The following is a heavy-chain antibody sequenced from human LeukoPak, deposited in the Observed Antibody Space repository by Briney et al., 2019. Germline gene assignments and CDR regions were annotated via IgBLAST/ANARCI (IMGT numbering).Heavy chain of an antibody. D-gene: IGHD3-16*01. CDR2: MNPNSGNT. J-gene: IGHJ6*03. V-gene: IGHV1-8*01. Sequence: ASLKISCKASGYTFTSYDIIWVRQATGQRLEWVGWMNPNSGNTGYAQKFQGRVTMTRNTSISTAYMEMSSLRSEDTAVYYCARVGRNYYYYMDVWGKGTTVTVSS. CDR3: ARVGRNYYYYMDV. CDR1: GYTFTSYD.